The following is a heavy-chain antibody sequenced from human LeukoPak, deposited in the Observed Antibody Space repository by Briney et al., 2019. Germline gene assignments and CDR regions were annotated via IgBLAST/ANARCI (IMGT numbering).Heavy chain of an antibody. CDR2: IYYSGST. CDR1: GGSISSYY. CDR3: ARDSSGWYSA. V-gene: IGHV4-59*01. J-gene: IGHJ5*02. Sequence: TSETLSLTCTVSGGSISSYYWSWIRQPPGKGLKWIGYIYYSGSTNYNPSLKSRVTISVDTSKNQFSLKLSSVTAADTAVYYCARDSSGWYSAWGQGTLVTVSS. D-gene: IGHD6-19*01.